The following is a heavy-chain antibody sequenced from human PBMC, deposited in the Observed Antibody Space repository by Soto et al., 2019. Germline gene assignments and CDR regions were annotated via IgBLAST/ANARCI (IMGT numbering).Heavy chain of an antibody. D-gene: IGHD6-19*01. V-gene: IGHV4-39*01. CDR1: GGSITRNNHY. CDR2: ILHSGNT. CDR3: ARLGSSGWYQGSYFDY. J-gene: IGHJ4*02. Sequence: QLQLQESGPGLVKPSETLSLTCTVSGGSITRNNHYWGWIRQSPGKGLEWIGNILHSGNTNYKPSLKSRVTMSVETSKNQFSLKMNSVPAADTAVYYCARLGSSGWYQGSYFDYWGQGTLVTVSS.